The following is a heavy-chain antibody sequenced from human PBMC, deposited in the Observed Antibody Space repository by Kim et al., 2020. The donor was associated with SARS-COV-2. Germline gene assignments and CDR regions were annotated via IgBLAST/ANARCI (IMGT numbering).Heavy chain of an antibody. CDR2: ISYDGSNK. CDR1: GFTFSSYG. D-gene: IGHD3-22*01. Sequence: GGSLRLSCAASGFTFSSYGMHWVRQAPGKGLEWVAVISYDGSNKYYADSVKGRFTISRDNSKNTLYLQMNSLRAEDTAVYYCAKDLYYDKRGGNWFDPWGQGTLVTVSS. J-gene: IGHJ5*02. CDR3: AKDLYYDKRGGNWFDP. V-gene: IGHV3-30*18.